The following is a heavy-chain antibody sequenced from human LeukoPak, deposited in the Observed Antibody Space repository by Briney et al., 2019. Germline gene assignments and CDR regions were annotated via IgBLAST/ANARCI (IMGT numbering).Heavy chain of an antibody. Sequence: GASVKVSCKASGYTFTSYAMHWVRQAPGQRLEWMGWINAGNGNTKYSQKFQGRVTITRDTSASTAYMELSSLRSEDTAVYYCARFPNTAMVMGLEYYYYGMDVWGQGTTVTVSS. D-gene: IGHD5-18*01. CDR1: GYTFTSYA. CDR3: ARFPNTAMVMGLEYYYYGMDV. V-gene: IGHV1-3*01. J-gene: IGHJ6*02. CDR2: INAGNGNT.